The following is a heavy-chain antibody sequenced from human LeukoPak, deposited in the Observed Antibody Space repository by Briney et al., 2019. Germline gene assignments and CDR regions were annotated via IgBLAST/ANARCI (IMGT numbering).Heavy chain of an antibody. CDR2: VNHSGST. CDR3: ARGSWFDP. Sequence: SETLSLTCAVYGGSFSGYYWSWIRQPPGKGLEWIGEVNHSGSTNYNPSLKSRVTISVDTSKNQFSLKLSSVTAADTAVYYCARGSWFDPWGQGTLVTVSS. J-gene: IGHJ5*02. V-gene: IGHV4-34*01. CDR1: GGSFSGYY.